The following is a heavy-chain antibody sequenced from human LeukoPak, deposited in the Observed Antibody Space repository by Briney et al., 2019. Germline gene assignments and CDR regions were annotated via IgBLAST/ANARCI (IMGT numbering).Heavy chain of an antibody. J-gene: IGHJ4*02. Sequence: GGSLRLSCAASGFTFSTYSMNWVRQAPGKGLEGFSYMRTSSNTIYYADSVKGRFTISRDHAKNSLYLQLNSLRLEDTGVYYCAPGYCTTTTCTHYFDYWGQGTLVTVSS. D-gene: IGHD2-2*01. CDR3: APGYCTTTTCTHYFDY. CDR1: GFTFSTYS. CDR2: MRTSSNTI. V-gene: IGHV3-48*01.